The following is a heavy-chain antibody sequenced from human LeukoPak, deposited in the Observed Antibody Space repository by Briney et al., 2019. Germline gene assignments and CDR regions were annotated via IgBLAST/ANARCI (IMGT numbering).Heavy chain of an antibody. CDR3: AYQLLQDAFDI. D-gene: IGHD2-2*01. CDR2: ISYDGSNK. J-gene: IGHJ3*02. Sequence: PGGSLRLSCAASGFTFSSYAMHWVRQAPGKGLEWVAVISYDGSNKYYADSVKGRFTISRDNSKNTLYLQMNSLRAEDTAVYYCAYQLLQDAFDIWGQGTMVTVSS. CDR1: GFTFSSYA. V-gene: IGHV3-30-3*01.